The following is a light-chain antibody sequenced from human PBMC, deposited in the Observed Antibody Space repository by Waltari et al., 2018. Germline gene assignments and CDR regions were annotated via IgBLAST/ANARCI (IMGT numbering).Light chain of an antibody. CDR3: QSYDSNLSGYV. CDR2: GNR. Sequence: QSVLTQPPSVSGAPGQTVTISCTGSSSNIWAGYDVHWYQQLPGAAPKLLIHGNRNRPSGVPDRFFGFNSDTSASLAITGLQAEDEADYYCQSYDSNLSGYVFGTGTKVSVL. CDR1: SSNIWAGYD. V-gene: IGLV1-40*01. J-gene: IGLJ1*01.